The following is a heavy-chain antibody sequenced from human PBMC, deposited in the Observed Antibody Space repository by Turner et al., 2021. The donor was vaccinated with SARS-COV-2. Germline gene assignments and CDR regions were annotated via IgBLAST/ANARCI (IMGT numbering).Heavy chain of an antibody. CDR3: ARDLEGAMVTYYYGMDV. CDR2: IWYDGSNK. V-gene: IGHV3-33*01. Sequence: QVPLVESGGGVVQPGRSLRLSWAASGFTFSSYGMHWVRQAPGKGLEWVAVIWYDGSNKYYADSVKGRFTISRDNSKNTLYLQMNSLRAEDTAVYYCARDLEGAMVTYYYGMDVWGQGTTVTVSS. CDR1: GFTFSSYG. D-gene: IGHD5-18*01. J-gene: IGHJ6*02.